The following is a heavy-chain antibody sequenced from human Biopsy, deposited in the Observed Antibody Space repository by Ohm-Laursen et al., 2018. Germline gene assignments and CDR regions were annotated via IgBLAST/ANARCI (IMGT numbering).Heavy chain of an antibody. Sequence: TLSLTCAVSGYSVTNDYYWGWIRQPPGKGLEWIGNIYYDGITYYNPPLKSRVAMSVETSKNQFSLRLTSVTAADTAVYYGARVAGGYAYYYGMDVWGQGTTVIVSS. V-gene: IGHV4-38-2*01. D-gene: IGHD5-12*01. J-gene: IGHJ6*02. CDR1: GYSVTNDYY. CDR2: IYYDGIT. CDR3: ARVAGGYAYYYGMDV.